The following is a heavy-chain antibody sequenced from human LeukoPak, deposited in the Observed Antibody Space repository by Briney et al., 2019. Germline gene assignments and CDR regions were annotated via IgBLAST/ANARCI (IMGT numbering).Heavy chain of an antibody. D-gene: IGHD3-22*01. CDR2: ISYTGSA. Sequence: SETLSLTCTVSGESISGFYWGWIRQPPGKVLEYIGYISYTGSAIYSPSLESRVTISIDTSKEQFSLNLRSVNTADTAVYYCARVDLGGSGYFFDLWGQGALVTVSS. V-gene: IGHV4-59*01. CDR3: ARVDLGGSGYFFDL. CDR1: GESISGFY. J-gene: IGHJ4*02.